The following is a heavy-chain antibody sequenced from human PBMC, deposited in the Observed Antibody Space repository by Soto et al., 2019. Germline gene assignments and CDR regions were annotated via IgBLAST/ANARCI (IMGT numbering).Heavy chain of an antibody. CDR2: ISGSGGST. V-gene: IGHV3-23*01. CDR1: GFTFSSYA. CDR3: AKDSLRATVVMYWFDP. Sequence: PGGSLRLSCAASGFTFSSYAMSWVRQAPGKGLEWVSAISGSGGSTYYADSVKGRFTISRDNSKNTLYLQMNSLRAEDTAVYYCAKDSLRATVVMYWFDPWGQGTLVTVSS. D-gene: IGHD4-17*01. J-gene: IGHJ5*02.